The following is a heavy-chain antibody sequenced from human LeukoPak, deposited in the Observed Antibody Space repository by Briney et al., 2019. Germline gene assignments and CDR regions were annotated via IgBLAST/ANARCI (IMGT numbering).Heavy chain of an antibody. J-gene: IGHJ4*02. CDR3: EKLRLSYYYGSGSYYDDYFDY. Sequence: PGGSLRLSCAASGFTFSSYAMSWVRQAPGKGLEWVSAISGSGGSTYYADSVKGRFTISRDNSKNTLYLQMNSLRAEDTAVYYCEKLRLSYYYGSGSYYDDYFDYWGQGTLVTVSS. D-gene: IGHD3-10*01. V-gene: IGHV3-23*01. CDR2: ISGSGGST. CDR1: GFTFSSYA.